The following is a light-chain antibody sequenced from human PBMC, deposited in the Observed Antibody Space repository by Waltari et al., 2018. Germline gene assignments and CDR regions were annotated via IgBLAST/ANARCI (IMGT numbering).Light chain of an antibody. V-gene: IGLV2-23*01. CDR1: SSDVGSYNL. CDR3: CSYPDSTPASYV. CDR2: EAS. J-gene: IGLJ1*01. Sequence: QSALTQPASVSGSPGQSVTISCTGTSSDVGSYNLVSWYQQRPGKAPKLILYEASERPSGVSNRFSRSKAGNTASLTISGLQAEDEADYYCCSYPDSTPASYVFGTGTKVTVL.